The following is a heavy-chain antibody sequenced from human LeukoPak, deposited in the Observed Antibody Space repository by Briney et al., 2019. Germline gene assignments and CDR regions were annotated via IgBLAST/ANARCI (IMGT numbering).Heavy chain of an antibody. Sequence: GGSLRLSCAASGFTLTNYAMSWVRQAPGKGLEWVSAISGSDSSTYYADSVEGRFTFSRDNSKNTLYLQMNSLRAEDTAVYYCARGPYYYDSSGPTGPWGQGTLVTVSS. J-gene: IGHJ4*02. CDR1: GFTLTNYA. V-gene: IGHV3-23*01. CDR2: ISGSDSST. D-gene: IGHD3-22*01. CDR3: ARGPYYYDSSGPTGP.